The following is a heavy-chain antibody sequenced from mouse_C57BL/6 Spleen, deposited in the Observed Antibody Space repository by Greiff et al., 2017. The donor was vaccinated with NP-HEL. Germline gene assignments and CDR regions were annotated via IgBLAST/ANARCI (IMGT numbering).Heavy chain of an antibody. V-gene: IGHV1-52*01. CDR1: GYTFTSYW. CDR3: ASTAQATLAWFAY. CDR2: IDPSDSET. Sequence: QVQLQQPGAELVRPGSSVKLSCKASGYTFTSYWMHWVKQRPIQGLEWIGNIDPSDSETHYNQKFKDKATLTVDKSSSTAYMHLSSLTSEDSAVYYCASTAQATLAWFAYWGQGTLVTVSA. D-gene: IGHD3-2*02. J-gene: IGHJ3*01.